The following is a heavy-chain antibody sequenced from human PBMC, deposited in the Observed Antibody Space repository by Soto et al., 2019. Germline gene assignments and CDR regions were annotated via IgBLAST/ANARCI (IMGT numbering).Heavy chain of an antibody. CDR2: INPSGGST. J-gene: IGHJ3*02. Sequence: ASVKVSCKAPGYTFISYYMHWVRQAPGQGLEWMGIINPSGGSTSYAQKFQGRVTMTRDTSTSTVYMELSSLRSEDTAVYHCARGYYDILTGPDTDDAFDIWGQGTMVTVSS. CDR3: ARGYYDILTGPDTDDAFDI. D-gene: IGHD3-9*01. V-gene: IGHV1-46*03. CDR1: GYTFISYY.